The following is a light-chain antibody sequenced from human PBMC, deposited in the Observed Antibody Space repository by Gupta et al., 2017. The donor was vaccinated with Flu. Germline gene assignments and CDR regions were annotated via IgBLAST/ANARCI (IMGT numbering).Light chain of an antibody. CDR2: ATS. J-gene: IGKJ2*03. Sequence: EIVLTQSPDTLSLSPGERATFSCRSSENVRSNSLAWYQQRPGQAPRLLIFATSSRATGIPDRFSGSGSGTEFTLTINKLEPEDVAVYSCQQFSGSPYSFGQGTKLEIK. CDR1: ENVRSNS. V-gene: IGKV3-20*01. CDR3: QQFSGSPYS.